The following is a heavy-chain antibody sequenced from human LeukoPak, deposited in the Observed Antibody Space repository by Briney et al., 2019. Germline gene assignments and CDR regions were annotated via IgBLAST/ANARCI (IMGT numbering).Heavy chain of an antibody. Sequence: PGRSLRLSCAASIFTLDDYSMHWVRQPPGKGLEWVSGISWNSGRIGYADSVKGRLTISRDNPKNSLYLQMNSLRAEDTALYYCAKGQYSSSSEYYYYYGMNVWGQGTTVTVSS. J-gene: IGHJ6*02. CDR3: AKGQYSSSSEYYYYYGMNV. CDR1: IFTLDDYS. V-gene: IGHV3-9*01. D-gene: IGHD6-6*01. CDR2: ISWNSGRI.